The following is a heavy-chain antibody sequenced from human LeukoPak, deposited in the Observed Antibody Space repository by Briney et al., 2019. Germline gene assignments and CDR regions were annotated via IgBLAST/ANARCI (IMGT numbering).Heavy chain of an antibody. CDR2: INTDGSST. D-gene: IGHD6-13*01. CDR1: GFTFSSYW. J-gene: IGHJ4*02. CDR3: ARVGGSSWAGGYYFDY. V-gene: IGHV3-74*01. Sequence: PGGSLRLSCAASGFTFSSYWMHWVRQAPGKGLVWVSRINTDGSSTSYADSVEGRFTISRDNAKNTLYLQMNSLRAEDTAVYYCARVGGSSWAGGYYFDYWGQGTLVTVSS.